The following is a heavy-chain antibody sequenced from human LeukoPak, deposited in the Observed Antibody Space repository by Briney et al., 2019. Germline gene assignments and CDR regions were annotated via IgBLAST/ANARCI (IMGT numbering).Heavy chain of an antibody. V-gene: IGHV1-2*02. J-gene: IGHJ5*02. Sequence: ASVKVSCKASGYTFTGYYIHWVRQAPGQGLEWMGWINPNSGGTNYAQKSQGRVTMTRDTSISTAYMELSRLRSDDTAVYYCARDRLIATPFYWFDPWGQGTLVTVSS. D-gene: IGHD3-16*01. CDR1: GYTFTGYY. CDR2: INPNSGGT. CDR3: ARDRLIATPFYWFDP.